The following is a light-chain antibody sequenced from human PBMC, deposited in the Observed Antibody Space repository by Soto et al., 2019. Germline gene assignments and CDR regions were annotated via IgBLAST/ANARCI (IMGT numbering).Light chain of an antibody. CDR1: QGIRNA. CDR2: TAS. CDR3: LQDNNYPLT. V-gene: IGKV1-6*01. Sequence: IQMTQSPSSLSASVGDRVSITCRASQGIRNALGWYHQKPGKAPERLMYTASSLQSGVPSRFSGSGSGTEFTLTICSLQPEDFATYYCLQDNNYPLTFGQGTKVEIK. J-gene: IGKJ1*01.